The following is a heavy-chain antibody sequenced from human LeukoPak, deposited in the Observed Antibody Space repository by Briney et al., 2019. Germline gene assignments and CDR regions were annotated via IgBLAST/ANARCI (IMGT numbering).Heavy chain of an antibody. CDR3: ARLAAAGTPPLANYFDY. CDR1: GFTFSSYG. D-gene: IGHD6-13*01. V-gene: IGHV3-30*02. Sequence: GGSLRLSYAASGFTFSSYGMHWVRQAPGKGLEWVAFIRYDGSNKYYADSVKGRFTISRDNSKNTLYLQMNSLRAEDTAVYYCARLAAAGTPPLANYFDYWGQGTLVTVSS. J-gene: IGHJ4*02. CDR2: IRYDGSNK.